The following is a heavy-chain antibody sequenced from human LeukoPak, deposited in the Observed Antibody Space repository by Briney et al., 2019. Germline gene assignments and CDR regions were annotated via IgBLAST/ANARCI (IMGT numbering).Heavy chain of an antibody. D-gene: IGHD3-10*01. J-gene: IGHJ6*04. V-gene: IGHV3-74*01. CDR2: INSDGSST. CDR3: ARGDYYGSGSKMDV. Sequence: GGSLRLSCVASGFTFSSYSMNSVRQAPGKGLVWVSRINSDGSSTSYADSVKGRFTISRDNAKNTLYLQMNSLRAEDTAVYYCARGDYYGSGSKMDVWGKGTTVTVSS. CDR1: GFTFSSYS.